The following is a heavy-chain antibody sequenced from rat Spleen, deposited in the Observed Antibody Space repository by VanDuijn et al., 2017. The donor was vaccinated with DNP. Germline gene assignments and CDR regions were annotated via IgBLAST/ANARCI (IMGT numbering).Heavy chain of an antibody. D-gene: IGHD1-5*01. CDR2: MWSGGST. V-gene: IGHV2-1*01. CDR3: AREDIYNPLEFDD. J-gene: IGHJ2*01. CDR1: GFSLTTNS. Sequence: QVQLKESGPGLVQPSQTLSLTCTVSGFSLTTNSVHWVRQPPGKGLEWVGAMWSGGSTDYNSPLKSRLSIDRDTSKSQVFLKLNSLQTEDTATYFCAREDIYNPLEFDDWGQGVMVTVSS.